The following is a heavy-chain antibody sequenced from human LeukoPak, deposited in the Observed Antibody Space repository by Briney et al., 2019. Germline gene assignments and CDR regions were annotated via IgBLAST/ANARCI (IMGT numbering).Heavy chain of an antibody. CDR2: ISAYNGNT. CDR1: GYTFTSYG. V-gene: IGHV1-18*01. J-gene: IGHJ4*02. Sequence: ASVKVSCKASGYTFTSYGISWVRQAPGQGLEWMGWISAYNGNTNYAQKLQGRVTMTTDTSTSTAYMELRSLRSDDTAVYYCARTTLRWFGELLRGGEDYWGQGTLVTVSS. CDR3: ARTTLRWFGELLRGGEDY. D-gene: IGHD3-10*01.